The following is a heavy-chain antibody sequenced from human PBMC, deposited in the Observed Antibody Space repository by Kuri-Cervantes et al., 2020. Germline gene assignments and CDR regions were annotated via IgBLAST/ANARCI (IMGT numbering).Heavy chain of an antibody. CDR3: ASVVLAAAGPIFDY. J-gene: IGHJ4*02. D-gene: IGHD6-13*01. CDR1: GGSISTYY. CDR2: IYYSGST. Sequence: ESLKISCTVSGGSISTYYWSWIRQPPGKGLEWIGYIYYSGSTNYNPSLKSRVTISVDASKNQFSLKLSSVTAADTAVYYCASVVLAAAGPIFDYWGQGTLVTVSS. V-gene: IGHV4-59*08.